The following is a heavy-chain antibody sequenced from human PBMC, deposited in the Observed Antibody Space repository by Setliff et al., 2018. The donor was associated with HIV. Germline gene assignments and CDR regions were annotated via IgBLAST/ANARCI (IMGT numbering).Heavy chain of an antibody. CDR2: INPSSGGT. J-gene: IGHJ3*02. D-gene: IGHD2-2*01. CDR1: GYTFTGYY. V-gene: IGHV1-2*06. CDR3: ARVDCSSTRCYAFDI. Sequence: ASVKVSCKASGYTFTGYYIHWVRRAPGQGLEWMGRINPSSGGTNYAPKFQGRVTMTRDKSISAAYMELSRLRSDDTAVYYCARVDCSSTRCYAFDIWGQGTMVTVSS.